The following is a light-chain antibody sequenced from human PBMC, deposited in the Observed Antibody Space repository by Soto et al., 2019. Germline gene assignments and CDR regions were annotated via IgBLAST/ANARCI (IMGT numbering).Light chain of an antibody. CDR1: SSNIGSDS. V-gene: IGLV1-44*01. J-gene: IGLJ2*01. Sequence: QSALTQPPSASGTPGQRVTISCSGSSSNIGSDSVNWYQQLPVTAPKLLIYANNQRPSGVPDRFSGSKSGTSASLAISGLQSEDEADYYCAAWDDSLNGVVFGGGTKLTVL. CDR2: ANN. CDR3: AAWDDSLNGVV.